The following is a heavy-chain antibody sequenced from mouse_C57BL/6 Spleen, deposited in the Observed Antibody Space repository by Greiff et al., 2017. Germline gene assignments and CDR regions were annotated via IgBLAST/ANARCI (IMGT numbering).Heavy chain of an antibody. CDR1: GYTFTSYG. V-gene: IGHV1-81*01. J-gene: IGHJ1*03. D-gene: IGHD4-1*01. Sequence: QVQLKESGAELARPGASVKLSCKASGYTFTSYGISWVKQRTGQGLEWIGEIYPRSGNTYYNEKFKGKATLTADKSSSTAYMELRSLTSEDSAVYFCARSANSYWYFDVWGTGTTVTVSS. CDR2: IYPRSGNT. CDR3: ARSANSYWYFDV.